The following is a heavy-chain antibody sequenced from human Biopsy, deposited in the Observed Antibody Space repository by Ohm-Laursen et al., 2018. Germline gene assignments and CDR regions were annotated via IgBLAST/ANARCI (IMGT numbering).Heavy chain of an antibody. CDR3: ARVRGSGFFAFDI. J-gene: IGHJ3*02. CDR2: IFDDGAT. D-gene: IGHD3-3*01. CDR1: GGSVRGYY. V-gene: IGHV4-59*02. Sequence: SDTLSLTCSVSGGSVRGYYWSWIRQTSGTGLAWIGHIFDDGATNYSPSPSLQGRVTLSIDTSENTFSLTLTSLTRADTGVYYCARVRGSGFFAFDIGGRETTVSVSS.